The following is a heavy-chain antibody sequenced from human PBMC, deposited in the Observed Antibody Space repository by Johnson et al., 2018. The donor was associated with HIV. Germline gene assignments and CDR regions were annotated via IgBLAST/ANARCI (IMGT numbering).Heavy chain of an antibody. CDR2: IYSDGST. J-gene: IGHJ3*02. CDR1: GFTVSSNY. CDR3: AKEGSSSPWAFDI. V-gene: IGHV3-66*01. Sequence: VQLVESGGGLVQPGGSLTLSCAASGFTVSSNYMSWVRQAPGKGLEWVSVIYSDGSTYYADSVQGRFTLSRDNSQNTLYLQMNSLRAEDTAVYYCAKEGSSSPWAFDIWGQGTMVTVSS. D-gene: IGHD2-15*01.